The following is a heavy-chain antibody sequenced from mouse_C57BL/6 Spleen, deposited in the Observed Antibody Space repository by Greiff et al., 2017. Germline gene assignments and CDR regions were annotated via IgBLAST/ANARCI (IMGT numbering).Heavy chain of an antibody. CDR2: IDPSDSYT. CDR3: ARGDSYYFDY. Sequence: VQLQQSGAELVMPGASVKLSCKASGYTFTSYWMHWVKQRPGQGLEWIGEIDPSDSYTNYNQKFKGKSTLTVDKSSSTAYMQLSSLTSEDSAVYYCARGDSYYFDYWGQGTTLTVSS. CDR1: GYTFTSYW. J-gene: IGHJ2*01. V-gene: IGHV1-69*01.